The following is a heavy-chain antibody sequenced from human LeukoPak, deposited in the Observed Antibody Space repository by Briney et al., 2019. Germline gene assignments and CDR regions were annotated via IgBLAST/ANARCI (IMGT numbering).Heavy chain of an antibody. V-gene: IGHV1-69*06. D-gene: IGHD6-19*01. Sequence: GASVKVSCTASGGTFSSYAISWVRQTPGQGREWMGGVIPIFGTANYAQKFQGRVTITADKSTSTAYMELSSLRYEDTAVYYCARDAGAVAAYFDYWGQGTLVTVSS. CDR1: GGTFSSYA. CDR3: ARDAGAVAAYFDY. CDR2: VIPIFGTA. J-gene: IGHJ4*02.